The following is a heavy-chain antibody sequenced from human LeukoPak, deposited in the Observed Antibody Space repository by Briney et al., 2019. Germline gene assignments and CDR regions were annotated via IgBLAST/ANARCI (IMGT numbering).Heavy chain of an antibody. CDR2: ISYDGSNK. V-gene: IGHV3-30*01. CDR1: GFTFSSYA. J-gene: IGHJ6*04. CDR3: ARAFTYCSSTSCSAMDV. Sequence: PGGSLRLSLAASGFTFSSYAMHWVRQAPGKGLGWVAVISYDGSNKYYADSVKGRFTISRDNSKNTLYLQMNSLRAEDTAVYYCARAFTYCSSTSCSAMDVWGKGTTVTVSS. D-gene: IGHD2-2*01.